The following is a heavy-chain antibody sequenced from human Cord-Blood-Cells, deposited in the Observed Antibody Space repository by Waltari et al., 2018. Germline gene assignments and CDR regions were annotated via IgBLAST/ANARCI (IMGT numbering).Heavy chain of an antibody. J-gene: IGHJ3*02. Sequence: QVQLVQSGAEVTKPGSSVKVSCKASGRTFSRYALRRFRQAPGQGLEWMGGITPIFGTANYAQKFQGRVTITADESTSTAYMELSSLRSEDTAVYYCARVSYGSGSYYAFDIWGQGTMVTVSS. D-gene: IGHD3-10*01. V-gene: IGHV1-69*12. CDR2: ITPIFGTA. CDR3: ARVSYGSGSYYAFDI. CDR1: GRTFSRYA.